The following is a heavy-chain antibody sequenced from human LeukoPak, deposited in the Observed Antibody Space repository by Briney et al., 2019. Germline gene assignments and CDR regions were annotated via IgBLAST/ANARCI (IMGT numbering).Heavy chain of an antibody. CDR2: ISGSGGST. Sequence: GGSLRLSCAASGFTFTNYGMSWVRQAPGKGLEWVSSISGSGGSTYYADSVKGRFTISRDNSKNTLYLQMNSLRAEDTAVYYCAKNSRVYYDSSGYYINSGFDYWGQGTLVTVSS. D-gene: IGHD3-22*01. V-gene: IGHV3-23*01. J-gene: IGHJ4*02. CDR3: AKNSRVYYDSSGYYINSGFDY. CDR1: GFTFTNYG.